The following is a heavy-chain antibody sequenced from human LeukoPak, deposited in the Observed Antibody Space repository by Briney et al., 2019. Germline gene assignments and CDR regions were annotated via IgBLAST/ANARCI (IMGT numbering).Heavy chain of an antibody. CDR3: AKNAGYSYGLYYFDH. J-gene: IGHJ4*02. Sequence: GGSLRLSCAASDFSFITYAMSWVRQAPGKGLEWVSTISGGGDATYYADSVKGRFTISRDNSKNTVYLQMDSLRAEDSAVYYCAKNAGYSYGLYYFDHWGQGTLVTVSS. CDR1: DFSFITYA. D-gene: IGHD5-18*01. V-gene: IGHV3-23*01. CDR2: ISGGGDAT.